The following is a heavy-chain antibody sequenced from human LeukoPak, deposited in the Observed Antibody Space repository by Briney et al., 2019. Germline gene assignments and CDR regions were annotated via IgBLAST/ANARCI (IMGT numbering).Heavy chain of an antibody. Sequence: GGSLRLSCAASGFTFDDYGMSWVRQAPGKGLERVSGISWNGGSTGYADSVKGRFTISRDNAKNSLYLQMNSLRAEDTALYYCARPQTGGDALNIWGQGTMVTVSS. D-gene: IGHD6-25*01. J-gene: IGHJ3*02. CDR3: ARPQTGGDALNI. V-gene: IGHV3-20*04. CDR1: GFTFDDYG. CDR2: ISWNGGST.